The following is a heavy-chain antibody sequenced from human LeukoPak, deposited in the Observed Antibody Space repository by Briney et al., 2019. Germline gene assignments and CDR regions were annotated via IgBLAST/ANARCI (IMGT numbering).Heavy chain of an antibody. CDR3: ASGYTSASYYFDY. D-gene: IGHD5-18*01. CDR2: ISYDGTTK. Sequence: GGSLRLSCAASGFTFRRSAMHWVRQAPSTGLEWMAAISYDGTTKNYADSVKGRFTISRDNSKNTLYLQINSLRPEDTAVYYCASGYTSASYYFDYWGQGTLVTVSS. V-gene: IGHV3-30-3*01. CDR1: GFTFRRSA. J-gene: IGHJ4*02.